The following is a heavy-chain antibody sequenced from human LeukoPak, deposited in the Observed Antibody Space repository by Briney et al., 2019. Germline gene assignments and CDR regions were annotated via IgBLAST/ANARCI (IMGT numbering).Heavy chain of an antibody. D-gene: IGHD3-10*01. CDR1: GFTFSSYS. J-gene: IGHJ4*02. V-gene: IGHV3-48*01. CDR2: ISSSSSTI. Sequence: KSGGSLRLSCAASGFTFSSYSMNWVRQAPGKGLEWVSYISSSSSTIYYADSVKGRFTISRDNAKNSLYLQMNSLRAEDTAVYYCARDQYYGSGSYDYWGQGTLVTVSS. CDR3: ARDQYYGSGSYDY.